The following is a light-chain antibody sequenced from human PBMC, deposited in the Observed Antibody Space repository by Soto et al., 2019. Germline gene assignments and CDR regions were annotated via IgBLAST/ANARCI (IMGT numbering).Light chain of an antibody. CDR3: QQRSNWTPGIT. V-gene: IGKV3-11*01. CDR1: QSVSSY. J-gene: IGKJ3*01. CDR2: DAS. Sequence: EIVLTQSPATLSLSPGERATLSCRASQSVSSYLAWYQQKPGQAPRLLLYDASNRATGIPARFSGSGSGTDLTLTISIREPEDDAVDYGQQRSNWTPGITFGPGTKVDIK.